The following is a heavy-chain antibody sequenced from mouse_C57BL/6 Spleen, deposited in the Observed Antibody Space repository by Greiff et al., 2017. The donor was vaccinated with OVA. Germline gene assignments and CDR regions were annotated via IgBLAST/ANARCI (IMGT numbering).Heavy chain of an antibody. D-gene: IGHD1-1*01. V-gene: IGHV5-4*01. CDR3: ARDQTTVALDY. CDR1: GFTFSSYA. J-gene: IGHJ2*01. Sequence: EVKLVESGGGLVKPGGSLKLSCAASGFTFSSYAMSWVRQTPDKRLEWVATISDGGSYTYYPDNVKGRFTISRDNAKNNLYLQMSHLKSEDTAMYYCARDQTTVALDYWGQGTTLTVSS. CDR2: ISDGGSYT.